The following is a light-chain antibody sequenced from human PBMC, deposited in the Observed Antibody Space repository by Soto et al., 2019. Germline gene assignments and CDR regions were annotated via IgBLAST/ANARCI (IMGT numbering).Light chain of an antibody. Sequence: EIVLTQSPATLSLSPGERATLSCRASQSVDSYLAWYQQKPGQAPRLLIFDASNRAAGIPGRFSGSGSGTDFTLTISGLEPEDLAIYYCQQRLNWPLTYGQGTRLEIK. V-gene: IGKV3-11*01. J-gene: IGKJ5*01. CDR2: DAS. CDR3: QQRLNWPLT. CDR1: QSVDSY.